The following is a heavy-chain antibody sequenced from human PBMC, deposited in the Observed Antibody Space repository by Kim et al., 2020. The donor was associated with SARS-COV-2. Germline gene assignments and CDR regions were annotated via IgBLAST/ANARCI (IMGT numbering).Heavy chain of an antibody. CDR1: GFTFDDYA. CDR3: AKMGCSGGSCYYFDY. Sequence: GGSLRLSCAASGFTFDDYAMHWVRQAPGKGLEWVSGISWNSGSIGYADSVKGRFTISRDNAKNSLYLQMNSLRAEDTALYYCAKMGCSGGSCYYFDYWG. J-gene: IGHJ4*01. V-gene: IGHV3-9*01. D-gene: IGHD2-15*01. CDR2: ISWNSGSI.